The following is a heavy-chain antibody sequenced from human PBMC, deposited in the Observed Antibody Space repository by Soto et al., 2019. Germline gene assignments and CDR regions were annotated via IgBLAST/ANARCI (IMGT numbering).Heavy chain of an antibody. CDR3: TKGYYYVTCGYFDS. D-gene: IGHD3-10*02. V-gene: IGHV3-23*01. CDR1: GFTFSSYA. Sequence: GGSLRLSCAASGFTFSSYAMGWVHQAPGKGLELVSTISAGGGRTYYADSVKGRFTISRDNSKNTLYLQMNSLRAEDTAVYYCTKGYYYVTCGYFDSWGQGTLVTVSS. CDR2: ISAGGGRT. J-gene: IGHJ4*02.